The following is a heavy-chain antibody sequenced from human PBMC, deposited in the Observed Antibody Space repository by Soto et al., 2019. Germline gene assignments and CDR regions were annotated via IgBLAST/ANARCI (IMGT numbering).Heavy chain of an antibody. CDR3: AKVRYSSPMGYYYGVDV. CDR2: IIPIFGTA. V-gene: IGHV1-69*13. J-gene: IGHJ6*02. D-gene: IGHD6-19*01. CDR1: RVAFSKFI. Sequence: SVKVSCKASRVAFSKFIVTWVRQAPGLGLEWVGGIIPIFGTANYAQKFQGRVTITADESTSTSYMEVNNLRSEDTAVYYCAKVRYSSPMGYYYGVDVWGQGTTVTVSS.